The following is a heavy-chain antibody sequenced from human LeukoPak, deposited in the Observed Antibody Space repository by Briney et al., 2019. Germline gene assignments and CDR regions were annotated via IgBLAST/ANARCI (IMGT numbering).Heavy chain of an antibody. CDR1: GFTFSSYG. Sequence: GGSLRLCCAASGFTFSSYGMNWVRQAPGKGLEWVSTISNSGDRTYYADSVKGRFTISRDNSKNTLYLQMNSLRTEDTAVYYCAKDFVPRGGSYFPGFDYSGQGTVVIVSS. CDR2: ISNSGDRT. J-gene: IGHJ4*02. V-gene: IGHV3-23*01. D-gene: IGHD1-26*01. CDR3: AKDFVPRGGSYFPGFDY.